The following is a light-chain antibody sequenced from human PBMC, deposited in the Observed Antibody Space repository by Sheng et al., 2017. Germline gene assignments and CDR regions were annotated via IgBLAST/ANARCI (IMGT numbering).Light chain of an antibody. CDR2: DVS. J-gene: IGLJ3*02. CDR3: SSYTSSSSWV. Sequence: QSALTQPASVSGSPGQSITISCTGISSDVGNSNYVSWYQQHPGKAPKLMIYDVSNRPSGVSNRFSGSKSGNTASLTISGLQAEDEADYYCSSYTSSSSWVFGGGTKLTVL. CDR1: SSDVGNSNY. V-gene: IGLV2-14*03.